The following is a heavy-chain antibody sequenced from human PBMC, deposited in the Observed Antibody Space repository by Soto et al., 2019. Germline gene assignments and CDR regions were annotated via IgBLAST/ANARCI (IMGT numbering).Heavy chain of an antibody. CDR2: INHSGST. J-gene: IGHJ4*02. CDR1: GGSFSGYY. Sequence: QVQLQQWGAGLLKPSETLSLTCAVYGGSFSGYYWSWIRQPPGKGLEWIGEINHSGSTNYNPSLKSRVTISVDTSKNQFSQKLSSVTAADTAVYYCARLYSSSWYWGGYFDYWGQGTLVTVSS. CDR3: ARLYSSSWYWGGYFDY. V-gene: IGHV4-34*01. D-gene: IGHD6-13*01.